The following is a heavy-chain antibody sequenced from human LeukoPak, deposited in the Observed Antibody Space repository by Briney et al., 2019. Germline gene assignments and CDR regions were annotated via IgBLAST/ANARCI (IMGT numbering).Heavy chain of an antibody. CDR2: IIPIFGTA. Sequence: ASVKVSCKASGGTFNSYAISWVRQAPGQGLEWMGGIIPIFGTANYAQKFQGRVTITADESTSTAYMELSSLRSEDTAVYYCARDRRVDYGDYWFDPWGQGTLVTVSS. D-gene: IGHD4-17*01. CDR3: ARDRRVDYGDYWFDP. CDR1: GGTFNSYA. J-gene: IGHJ5*02. V-gene: IGHV1-69*13.